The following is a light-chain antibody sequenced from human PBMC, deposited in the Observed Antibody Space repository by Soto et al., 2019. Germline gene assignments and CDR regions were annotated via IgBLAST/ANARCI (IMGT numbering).Light chain of an antibody. J-gene: IGLJ2*01. V-gene: IGLV3-1*01. CDR1: KLGDKY. CDR2: QDN. Sequence: SSELTQPPSVSVSPGQTASITCSGDKLGDKYACWYQQKPGQSPVLVIYQDNKRPSGIPERFSGSNSGNTATLTISGTQAMDEADYYCQAWDSSVVFGGGTKVTVL. CDR3: QAWDSSVV.